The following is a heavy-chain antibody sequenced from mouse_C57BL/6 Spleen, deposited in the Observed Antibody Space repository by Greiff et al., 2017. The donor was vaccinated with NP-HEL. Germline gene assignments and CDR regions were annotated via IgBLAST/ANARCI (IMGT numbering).Heavy chain of an antibody. J-gene: IGHJ2*01. CDR1: GYAFSSSW. D-gene: IGHD2-3*01. CDR2: IYPGDGDT. CDR3: AREGDDGYYLYYFDY. Sequence: VQGVESGPELVKPGASVKISCKASGYAFSSSWMNWVKQRPGKGLEWIGRIYPGDGDTNYNGKFKGKATLTADKSSSTAYMQLSSLTSEDSAVYFCAREGDDGYYLYYFDYWGQGTTLTVSS. V-gene: IGHV1-82*01.